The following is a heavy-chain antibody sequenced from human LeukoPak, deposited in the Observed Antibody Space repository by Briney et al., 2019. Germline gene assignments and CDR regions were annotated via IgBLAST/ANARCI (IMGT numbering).Heavy chain of an antibody. J-gene: IGHJ4*02. Sequence: PSETLSLTCTVSGGSISSYYWSWIWQPPGKGLEWIGYIYNSGSTSYNPSLKSRVTISVDTSKNQFSLKLSSVTAADTAVYYCARYYSSGLDYWGQGTLVTVSS. CDR2: IYNSGST. V-gene: IGHV4-59*01. CDR1: GGSISSYY. CDR3: ARYYSSGLDY. D-gene: IGHD6-19*01.